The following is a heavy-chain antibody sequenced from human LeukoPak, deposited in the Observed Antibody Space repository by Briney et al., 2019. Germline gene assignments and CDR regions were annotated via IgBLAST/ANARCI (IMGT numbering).Heavy chain of an antibody. CDR1: GGSISSSNW. J-gene: IGHJ4*02. CDR2: IYSGGST. CDR3: ARGSNPYYFDY. V-gene: IGHV3-66*01. Sequence: GTLSLTCAVSGGSISSSNWWSWVRQAPGKGLEWVSVIYSGGSTYYADSVKGRFTISRDNSKNTLYLQMNSLRAEDTAVYYCARGSNPYYFDYWGQGTLVTVSS.